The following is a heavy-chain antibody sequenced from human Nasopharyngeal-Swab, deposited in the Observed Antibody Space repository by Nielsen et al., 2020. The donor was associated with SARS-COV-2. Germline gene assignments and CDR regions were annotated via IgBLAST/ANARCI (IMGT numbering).Heavy chain of an antibody. CDR2: VFYTGT. CDR3: VRDESGDYLGLPFDS. J-gene: IGHJ4*02. V-gene: IGHV4-39*07. Sequence: SETLSLTCTVSGASISSSINYWGWIRQSPQKGLQWIGTVFYTGTYYNPSLQSRVTISVDTSKNQFSLQLTSVTAADTAVYYCVRDESGDYLGLPFDSWGPGTLVTVSS. D-gene: IGHD4-17*01. CDR1: GASISSSINY.